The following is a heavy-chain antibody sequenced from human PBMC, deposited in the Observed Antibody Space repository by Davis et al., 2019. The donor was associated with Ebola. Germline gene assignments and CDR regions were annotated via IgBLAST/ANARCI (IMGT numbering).Heavy chain of an antibody. CDR1: GFAFSSYG. J-gene: IGHJ4*02. CDR3: AGGRDPDYGDFLLGY. Sequence: PGGSLRLSCAASGFAFSSYGMHWVRQVSGKGMEWVAVIWSDGSSKYYGDSVKGRFTISRDNSKNTLYLQMNSLRAEDTAVYYCAGGRDPDYGDFLLGYWGQGTLVTVSS. CDR2: IWSDGSSK. D-gene: IGHD4-17*01. V-gene: IGHV3-33*01.